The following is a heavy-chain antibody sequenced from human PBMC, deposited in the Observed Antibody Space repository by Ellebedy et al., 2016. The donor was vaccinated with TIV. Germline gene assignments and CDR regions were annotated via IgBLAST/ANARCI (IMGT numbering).Heavy chain of an antibody. D-gene: IGHD4-23*01. CDR2: IIPIFGTA. J-gene: IGHJ4*02. CDR3: ARGLDGGGADPHDDY. CDR1: GGTFSSYA. Sequence: ASVKVSCKASGGTFSSYAISWVRQAPGQGLEWMGGIIPIFGTANYAQKFQGRVTITADESTSTAYMELSSLRSEDTAVYYCARGLDGGGADPHDDYWGQGTLVTVSS. V-gene: IGHV1-69*13.